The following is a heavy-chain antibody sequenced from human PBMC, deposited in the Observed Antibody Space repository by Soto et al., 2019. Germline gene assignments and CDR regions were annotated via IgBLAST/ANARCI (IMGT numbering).Heavy chain of an antibody. CDR1: GGSISSSSYY. D-gene: IGHD3-16*02. Sequence: QLQLQESGPGLVKPSETLSLTCTVPGGSISSSSYYWGWIRQPPGKGLEWIGSIYYSGGTYYNPSLQSRVTISVDTSKNQFSLKLSSVAAADTAVYYCARRITFGGVIGPDRYYCGMDVWGQGTTVTVTS. J-gene: IGHJ6*02. CDR2: IYYSGGT. CDR3: ARRITFGGVIGPDRYYCGMDV. V-gene: IGHV4-39*01.